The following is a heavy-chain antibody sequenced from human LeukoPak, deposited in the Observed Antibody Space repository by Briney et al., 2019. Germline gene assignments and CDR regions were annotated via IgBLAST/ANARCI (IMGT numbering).Heavy chain of an antibody. J-gene: IGHJ4*02. Sequence: PGGFLRLSCAASGFTFSSYSMNWVRQAPGKGLEWVSYISSSSSTIYYADSVKGRFTISRDNAKNSLYLQMNSLRAEDTAVYYCARDGALGYCSSTSCYTEGFDYWGQGTLVTVSS. CDR1: GFTFSSYS. D-gene: IGHD2-2*02. CDR3: ARDGALGYCSSTSCYTEGFDY. V-gene: IGHV3-48*01. CDR2: ISSSSSTI.